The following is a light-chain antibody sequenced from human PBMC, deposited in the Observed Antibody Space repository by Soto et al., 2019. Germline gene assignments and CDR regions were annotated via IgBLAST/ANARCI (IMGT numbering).Light chain of an antibody. J-gene: IGKJ1*01. CDR1: QTIRKS. CDR2: GAS. CDR3: QQSYSTPWT. V-gene: IGKV1-39*01. Sequence: DIQMTQSPSSLSASIGDRVTITCRASQTIRKSLNWYQQKADTAPKLLIFGASSLQSGVPSRFSASGSGTEFTLTINSLQPEDFATYHCQQSYSTPWTFGQGTKVEI.